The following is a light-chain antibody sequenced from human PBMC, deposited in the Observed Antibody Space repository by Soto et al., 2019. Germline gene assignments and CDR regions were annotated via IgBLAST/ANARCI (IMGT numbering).Light chain of an antibody. CDR2: GAS. Sequence: DIVLTQSPGTMSLSPGETATLSCRASQSVSSSYLAWYQQKPGQAHRLLLYGASSRATGIPDRFSGRESGTDCTRTISRLEPEEGAVYYGQTYGSSRWTFGQGTKVDIK. CDR1: QSVSSSY. V-gene: IGKV3-20*01. CDR3: QTYGSSRWT. J-gene: IGKJ1*01.